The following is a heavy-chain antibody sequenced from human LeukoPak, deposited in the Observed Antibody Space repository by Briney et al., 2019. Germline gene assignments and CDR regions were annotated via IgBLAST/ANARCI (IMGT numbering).Heavy chain of an antibody. J-gene: IGHJ4*02. V-gene: IGHV5-51*01. D-gene: IGHD2-15*01. CDR1: GYSFTNYW. CDR2: IYPGASDT. CDR3: ALKSRGYCSGGRCYIGY. Sequence: GESLKISCKGSGYSFTNYWIGWVRQMPGKGLEWMGIIYPGASDTRYSPSFQGQVTISADKSISTAYLQWSSLRASDSAMYYCALKSRGYCSGGRCYIGYWGQGTLVTVSS.